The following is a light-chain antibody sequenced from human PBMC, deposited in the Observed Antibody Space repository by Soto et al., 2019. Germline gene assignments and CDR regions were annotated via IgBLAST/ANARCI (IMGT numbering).Light chain of an antibody. CDR1: SSDVGGYNY. V-gene: IGLV2-14*01. CDR2: EVS. Sequence: QSALTQPASVSGSPGQSITISCTGTSSDVGGYNYVSWYQHHPGKAPKLMIHEVSDRPSGISNRFSGSKSGNTASLTISGIQAEDEADYYCSSYRTDTTYVFGTGTKVTVL. CDR3: SSYRTDTTYV. J-gene: IGLJ1*01.